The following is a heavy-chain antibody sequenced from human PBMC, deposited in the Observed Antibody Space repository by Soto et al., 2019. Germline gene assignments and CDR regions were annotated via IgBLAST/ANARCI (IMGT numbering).Heavy chain of an antibody. CDR2: ISSDVNNK. CDR1: GFTFSNYD. CDR3: ARGTSSQRWLWRYFDS. V-gene: IGHV3-30*04. J-gene: IGHJ4*02. D-gene: IGHD6-19*01. Sequence: VQLVESGGGVVQPGRSLSLSCAASGFTFSNYDMHWVRQTPGKGLEWVALISSDVNNKYYTDSVKGRFTLSRDNSKNTLYLQMNSLRPEDTAVYYCARGTSSQRWLWRYFDSWGQGTLVTVSS.